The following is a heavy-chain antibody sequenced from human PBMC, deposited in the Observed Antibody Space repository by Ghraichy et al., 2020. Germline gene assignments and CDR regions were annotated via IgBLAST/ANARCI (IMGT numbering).Heavy chain of an antibody. CDR2: TRQDGSES. D-gene: IGHD3-22*01. V-gene: IGHV3-7*01. Sequence: GGSLRLSCAASGFSFSRYWMSWVRQAPGTGLEWVANTRQDGSESYYVDSVKGRFTISRDNAKNSLYLQMNRLRAEDTAVYYCARGDYYDSSGHYIEAFDIWGQGTMVTVS. CDR1: GFSFSRYW. J-gene: IGHJ3*02. CDR3: ARGDYYDSSGHYIEAFDI.